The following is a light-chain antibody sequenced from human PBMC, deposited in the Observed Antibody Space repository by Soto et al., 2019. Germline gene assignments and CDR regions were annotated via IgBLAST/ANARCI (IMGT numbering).Light chain of an antibody. J-gene: IGKJ1*01. V-gene: IGKV3-15*01. Sequence: EMVLTQSQDTLSVNPGKRATLSCLASQNVSSNLAWYQQKPGQAPRLLIYGASTRATGIPARFSGSGSGTEFALTISSLQSEDFAVYYCQQYNNWPPITFGQGTKVDI. CDR3: QQYNNWPPIT. CDR1: QNVSSN. CDR2: GAS.